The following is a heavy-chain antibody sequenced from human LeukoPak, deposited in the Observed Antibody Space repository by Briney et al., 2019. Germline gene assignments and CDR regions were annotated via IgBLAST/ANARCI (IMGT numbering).Heavy chain of an antibody. V-gene: IGHV3-7*01. D-gene: IGHD3-16*01. J-gene: IGHJ4*02. CDR2: IKQDGSEK. Sequence: GGSLRLSCAASGFTFSSYWMSWVRQAPGKGLEWVANIKQDGSEKYYVDSVKGRFTISRDNAKNSLYLQMNSLRAEDTAVYYCARDPYAGIMITFGGVIERDYWGQGTLVTVSS. CDR1: GFTFSSYW. CDR3: ARDPYAGIMITFGGVIERDY.